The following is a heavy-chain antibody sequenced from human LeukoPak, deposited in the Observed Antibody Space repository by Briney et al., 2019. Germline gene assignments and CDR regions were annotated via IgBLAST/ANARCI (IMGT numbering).Heavy chain of an antibody. Sequence: SETLSLTCAVYGGSFSGYYWSWVRQPPGKGLEWIGEINHSGSTNYNPSLKSRVTISVDTSKKQFSLKLSSVTAADTAVYYCARQFDSYYGMDVWGQGTTVTVSS. J-gene: IGHJ6*02. D-gene: IGHD5-24*01. CDR1: GGSFSGYY. CDR3: ARQFDSYYGMDV. CDR2: INHSGST. V-gene: IGHV4-34*01.